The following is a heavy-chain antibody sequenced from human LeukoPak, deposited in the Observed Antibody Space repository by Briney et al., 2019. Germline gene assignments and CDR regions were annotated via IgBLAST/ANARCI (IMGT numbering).Heavy chain of an antibody. CDR1: GFTFSNYA. Sequence: GGSLRLSCAASGFTFSNYAMNWVRQAPGKGLEWVSGIGNSGVSTYYADSVKGRFTISRDNSKNTLHLRMNSLRVEDTAVYYCAKSEGIRISMIVVVITGGNYFDHWGRGTLVTVSS. D-gene: IGHD3-22*01. CDR3: AKSEGIRISMIVVVITGGNYFDH. V-gene: IGHV3-23*01. CDR2: IGNSGVST. J-gene: IGHJ4*02.